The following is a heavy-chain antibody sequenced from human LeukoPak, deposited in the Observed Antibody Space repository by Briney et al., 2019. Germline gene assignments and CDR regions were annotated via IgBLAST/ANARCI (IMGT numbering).Heavy chain of an antibody. CDR1: GFTFSSYW. V-gene: IGHV3-74*01. CDR2: INSDGRST. Sequence: GGSLRLSCAASGFTFSSYWMHWVRQAPGKGLVWVSRINSDGRSTSYADSVKGRFTISRDNAKNTLYLQMNSQRAEDTAVYYCARDIGATNWFDPWGQGTLVTVSS. D-gene: IGHD1-26*01. J-gene: IGHJ5*02. CDR3: ARDIGATNWFDP.